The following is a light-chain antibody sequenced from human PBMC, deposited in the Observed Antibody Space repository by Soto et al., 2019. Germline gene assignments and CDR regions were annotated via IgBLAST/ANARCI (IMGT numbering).Light chain of an antibody. V-gene: IGKV3-20*01. J-gene: IGKJ3*01. CDR1: QSVSSSY. Sequence: EIVFTQSPGTLSLSPGERATLSCRASQSVSSSYLAWYQQKPGQAPRPLIYGASSRATGIPDRFSGSGSGTDFTLTISRLEPEDFAVYYCQQYGSSPDTFGPGTKVDIK. CDR2: GAS. CDR3: QQYGSSPDT.